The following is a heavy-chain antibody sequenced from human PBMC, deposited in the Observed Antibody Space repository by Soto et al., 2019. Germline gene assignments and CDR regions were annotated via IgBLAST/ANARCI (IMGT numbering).Heavy chain of an antibody. J-gene: IGHJ4*02. D-gene: IGHD2-8*01. CDR2: VYYTGNS. V-gene: IGHV4-59*01. Sequence: SETMSITCTVSGGSFNTYYWSWIRQPPGKGLEWIAYVYYTGNSNFNPSLKSRVSISVDTSKNQVSLNLTSVTAADTAVYYCARGWYYFDYWGQGTQVTVSS. CDR3: ARGWYYFDY. CDR1: GGSFNTYY.